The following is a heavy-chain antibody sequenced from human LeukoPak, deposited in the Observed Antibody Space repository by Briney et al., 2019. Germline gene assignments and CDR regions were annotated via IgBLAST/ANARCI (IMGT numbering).Heavy chain of an antibody. CDR3: ARDLNY. CDR1: GFTVSNNY. J-gene: IGHJ4*02. V-gene: IGHV3-53*01. Sequence: QPGGSLGLSCAASGFTVSNNYMSWVRQPPGKGLEWVSIIDTGVNTYYADSVKGRFTISRDNSKNTLYLQMNSLRAEDTAVYYCARDLNYWGQGTLVTVSS. CDR2: IDTGVNT.